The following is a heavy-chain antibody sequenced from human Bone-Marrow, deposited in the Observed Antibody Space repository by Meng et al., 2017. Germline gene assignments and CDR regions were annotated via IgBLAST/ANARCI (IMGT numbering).Heavy chain of an antibody. CDR3: ARVVGALDAFDI. J-gene: IGHJ3*02. CDR1: GGTFSSYT. D-gene: IGHD1-26*01. Sequence: SVKDTCKASGGTFSSYTISWVRQAPGQGGEWMGRIIPILGIANYAQKSQGRVTITADKSTSTAYMELSSLRAADTAVYYCARVVGALDAFDIWGQGTMVTVSS. CDR2: IIPILGIA. V-gene: IGHV1-69*02.